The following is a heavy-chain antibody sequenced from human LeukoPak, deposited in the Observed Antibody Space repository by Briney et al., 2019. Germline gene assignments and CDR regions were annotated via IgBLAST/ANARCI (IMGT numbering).Heavy chain of an antibody. CDR2: IKEDGSGK. CDR3: ASGRQLGY. J-gene: IGHJ4*02. Sequence: GGSLRLSCAASGFTFSNYWMSWVRQAPGKGLEWVANIKEDGSGKYYVDSVKGRFTISRDNARNSLYLQMNSLRAGDTAVYYCASGRQLGYWGQGTLVTVSS. D-gene: IGHD6-13*01. CDR1: GFTFSNYW. V-gene: IGHV3-7*01.